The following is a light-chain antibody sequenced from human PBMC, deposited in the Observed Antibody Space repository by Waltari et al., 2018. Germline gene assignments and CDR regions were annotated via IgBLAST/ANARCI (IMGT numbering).Light chain of an antibody. J-gene: IGLJ3*02. Sequence: QSALTQPASVSGSPGQSITISCTGTSSDVGSYNLVSWYQQHPGKAPKLMIYEDTKRHSGVSNRFSGSKSGNTASLTISGLQAEDEADYYCCSYAGSAIWVFGGGTKLTVL. CDR3: CSYAGSAIWV. CDR2: EDT. CDR1: SSDVGSYNL. V-gene: IGLV2-23*01.